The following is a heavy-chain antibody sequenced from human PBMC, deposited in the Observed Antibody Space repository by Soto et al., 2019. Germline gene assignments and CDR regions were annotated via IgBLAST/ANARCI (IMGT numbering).Heavy chain of an antibody. CDR1: GFTFSSYA. Sequence: QVQLVESGGGVVQPGRSLRLSCAASGFTFSSYAMHWVRQAPGKGLEWVAVISYDGSNKYYADSVKGRFTISSDNSKNTLYLQMNSLRAEDTAVYYCARPNRYGSGLNWFDPWGQGTLVTVSS. J-gene: IGHJ5*02. D-gene: IGHD3-10*01. CDR3: ARPNRYGSGLNWFDP. CDR2: ISYDGSNK. V-gene: IGHV3-30-3*01.